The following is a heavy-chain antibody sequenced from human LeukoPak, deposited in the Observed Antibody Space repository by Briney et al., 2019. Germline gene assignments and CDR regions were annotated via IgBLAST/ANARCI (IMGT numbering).Heavy chain of an antibody. J-gene: IGHJ3*02. CDR2: ISWNSGSI. Sequence: GGSLRLSCAASGFTFDDYAMHWVRQAPGKGLEWVSGISWNSGSIGYADSVKGRFTISRDNAKNSLYLQMNSLRAEDTALYYCAKDMGQWLVLAFDIWGQGTMVTVSS. CDR1: GFTFDDYA. CDR3: AKDMGQWLVLAFDI. V-gene: IGHV3-9*01. D-gene: IGHD6-19*01.